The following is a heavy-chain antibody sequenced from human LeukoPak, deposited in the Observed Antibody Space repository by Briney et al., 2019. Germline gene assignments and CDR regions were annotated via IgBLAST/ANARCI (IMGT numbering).Heavy chain of an antibody. CDR1: GFSVSSIH. CDR3: ASTYYYVSSGSTLDY. D-gene: IGHD3-22*01. Sequence: PGGSLTPSCSASGFSVSSIHMSWVRQAPGKGLEWVSVIYSGGSTYYADSVKGRFTISRDNSKNTLYLQMNSLRAEDTAVYYCASTYYYVSSGSTLDYWGQGTLVTVSS. CDR2: IYSGGST. V-gene: IGHV3-66*01. J-gene: IGHJ4*02.